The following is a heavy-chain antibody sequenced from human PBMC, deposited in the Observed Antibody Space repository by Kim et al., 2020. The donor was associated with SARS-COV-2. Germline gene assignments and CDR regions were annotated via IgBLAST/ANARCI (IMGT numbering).Heavy chain of an antibody. V-gene: IGHV4-31*03. J-gene: IGHJ2*01. CDR2: IYYSGST. CDR1: GGSISSGGYY. Sequence: SETLSLTCTVSGGSISSGGYYWSWIRQHPGKGLEWIGYIYYSGSTYYNPSLKSRVTISVDTSKNQFSLKLSSVTAADTAVYYCARGVNYDFWSGYYTSSYWYFDLWGRGTLVTVSS. CDR3: ARGVNYDFWSGYYTSSYWYFDL. D-gene: IGHD3-3*01.